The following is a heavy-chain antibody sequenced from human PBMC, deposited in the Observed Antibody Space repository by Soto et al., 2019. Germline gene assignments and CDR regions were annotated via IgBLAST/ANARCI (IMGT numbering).Heavy chain of an antibody. J-gene: IGHJ4*02. CDR1: CGSFSGYF. D-gene: IGHD1-1*01. CDR3: VRGPYNYNSRYFDY. V-gene: IGHV4-34*01. Sequence: LSLTCTVSCGSFSGYFWTWIRQPPGKGLEWLAEINHSGITKYNPSVESRVSMSVDTSKNQFSLRLYSVTAADTAVYYCVRGPYNYNSRYFDYWGQGTLVTVSS. CDR2: INHSGIT.